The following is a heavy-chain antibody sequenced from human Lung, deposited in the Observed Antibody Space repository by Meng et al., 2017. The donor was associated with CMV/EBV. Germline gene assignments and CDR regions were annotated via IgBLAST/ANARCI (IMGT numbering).Heavy chain of an antibody. CDR3: AKQLTGRLSFVKYNWVDP. D-gene: IGHD6-6*01. Sequence: ESLKISCKVSGDSFTNYWIAWVRQMPGKGLEWMGIISPRDSDTTYSPSFQGQVTISADKSISTAYLQWASLKASDTAMYYCAKQLTGRLSFVKYNWVDPWGQRTLVTVSS. V-gene: IGHV5-51*01. J-gene: IGHJ5*02. CDR1: GDSFTNYW. CDR2: ISPRDSDT.